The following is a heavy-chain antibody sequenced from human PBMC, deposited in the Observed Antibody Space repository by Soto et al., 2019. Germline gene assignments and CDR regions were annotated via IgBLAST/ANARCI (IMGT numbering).Heavy chain of an antibody. CDR2: ISLNGHI. V-gene: IGHV4-4*02. J-gene: IGHJ4*03. D-gene: IGHD2-8*02. CDR3: ATRETRTGGPV. CDR1: GGSITSGHW. Sequence: QVQLQESGPGLVESSGTLSLTCAVYGGSITSGHWWTWVRQSPGKGLEWIGEISLNGHINYTPSLQSRVTVSIDMSRNHLSLRLTSVTAADTAVYYCATRETRTGGPVWGQGTVVTVSS.